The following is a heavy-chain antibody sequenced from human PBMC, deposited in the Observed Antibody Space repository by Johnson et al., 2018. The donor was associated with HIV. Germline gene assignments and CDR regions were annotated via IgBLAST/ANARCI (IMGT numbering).Heavy chain of an antibody. CDR1: GFTFSSYA. CDR2: ISYDGSNK. J-gene: IGHJ3*02. D-gene: IGHD1-14*01. Sequence: VQLVESGGGVVQPGRSLRLSCAASGFTFSSYAIHWVRQAPAKGLAWVAVISYDGSNKYYADSLKGRFTISRDNSKDTLYLQMNSLRAEDTALYYCAKAPGTGGWGASDIWGQGTMVTVSS. CDR3: AKAPGTGGWGASDI. V-gene: IGHV3-30-3*01.